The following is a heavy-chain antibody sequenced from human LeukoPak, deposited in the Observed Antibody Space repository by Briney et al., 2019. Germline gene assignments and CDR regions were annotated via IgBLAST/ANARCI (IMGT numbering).Heavy chain of an antibody. Sequence: ASVKVSCKASGYTFTSYGISWVRQAPGQGLEWMGWISAYNGNTNYAQKLQGRVTMTTDTSSTTAYMELRSLRSDDTAMYYCVRDESVFDIWGQGTMVTVSS. J-gene: IGHJ3*02. D-gene: IGHD5/OR15-5a*01. V-gene: IGHV1-18*01. CDR3: VRDESVFDI. CDR2: ISAYNGNT. CDR1: GYTFTSYG.